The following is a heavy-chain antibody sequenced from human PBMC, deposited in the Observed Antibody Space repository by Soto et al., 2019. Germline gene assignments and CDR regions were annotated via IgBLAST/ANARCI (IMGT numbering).Heavy chain of an antibody. CDR1: DGSLSPNY. CDR2: IYYAGTT. V-gene: IGHV4-59*08. D-gene: IGHD3-22*01. CDR3: ARLGAYYQAMDS. Sequence: SETLSLTCTVSDGSLSPNYWSWIRQPPGKGLEWIGYIYYAGTTTYNPSLQSRVSISLDTSKNEVSLKLTSVTAADTAVYFCARLGAYYQAMDSWGQGTLVTAPQ. J-gene: IGHJ1*01.